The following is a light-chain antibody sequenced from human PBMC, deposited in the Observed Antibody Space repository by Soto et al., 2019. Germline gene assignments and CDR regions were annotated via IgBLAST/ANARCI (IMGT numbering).Light chain of an antibody. CDR1: QGIRND. J-gene: IGKJ5*01. CDR3: LQDYDYPIT. V-gene: IGKV1-6*01. CDR2: GAS. Sequence: AIQMTQSPSSLSASVGDRVTITCRASQGIRNDLGWYQQKPGKAPKLLIYGASSLESGVPSRFSGSGSGTDFTLTITSLQPEDFATYYCLQDYDYPITFGQGTRLEIK.